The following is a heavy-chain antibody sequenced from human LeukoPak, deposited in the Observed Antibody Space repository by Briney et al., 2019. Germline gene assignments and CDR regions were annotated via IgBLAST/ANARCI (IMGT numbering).Heavy chain of an antibody. CDR3: ARESGSARAFYFDY. V-gene: IGHV4-59*01. J-gene: IGHJ4*02. CDR1: GVSISSYY. Sequence: SETLSLTCTVSGVSISSYYWSWIRQPPGKGLEWIGYIYYSGSTNYNPSLKSRVTISVDTSKNQFSLKLSSVTAADTAVYYCARESGSARAFYFDYWGQGTLVTVSS. D-gene: IGHD1-26*01. CDR2: IYYSGST.